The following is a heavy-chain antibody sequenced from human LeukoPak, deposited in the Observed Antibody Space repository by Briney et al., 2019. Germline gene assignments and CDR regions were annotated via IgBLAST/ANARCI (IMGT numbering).Heavy chain of an antibody. Sequence: GGSLRLSCAASGFTFSSYNMNWVRQAPGKGLEWVSAISTSGDYLYYADSVKGRFTMSRDNAKNSLYLQMDSLRAEDSAVYYCARDLVLPRNVGASEKADYWGQGTLVTVSS. D-gene: IGHD1-26*01. CDR3: ARDLVLPRNVGASEKADY. CDR1: GFTFSSYN. CDR2: ISTSGDYL. V-gene: IGHV3-21*01. J-gene: IGHJ4*02.